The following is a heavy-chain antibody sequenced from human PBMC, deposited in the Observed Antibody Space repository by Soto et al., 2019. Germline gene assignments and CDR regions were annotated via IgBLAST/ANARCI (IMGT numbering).Heavy chain of an antibody. D-gene: IGHD3-22*01. CDR2: IYDSGIT. CDR3: ARTYDSNGYANEFDS. Sequence: SETLSLTCAVYGGSFSNHYWSWVRQPPGKGLEWIGYIYDSGITSYNPSLKSRVTMSADTSKNQFSLKLTSVTGADTAVYYCARTYDSNGYANEFDSWGQGILVTVSS. J-gene: IGHJ4*02. CDR1: GGSFSNHY. V-gene: IGHV4-59*11.